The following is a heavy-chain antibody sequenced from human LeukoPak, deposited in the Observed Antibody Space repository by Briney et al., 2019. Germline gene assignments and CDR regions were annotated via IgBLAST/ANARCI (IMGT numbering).Heavy chain of an antibody. CDR2: INPGSGAT. CDR1: GYTLTGYY. CDR3: TRGGADY. Sequence: ASVKVSCKASGYTLTGYYIHWVRQAPGQGLEWMGQINPGSGATDYAQKFQGRVTVTRDTSISTAYMELSRLTSDDTAVYYCTRGGADYWGQGTMVTVSS. D-gene: IGHD4-11*01. J-gene: IGHJ3*01. V-gene: IGHV1-2*06.